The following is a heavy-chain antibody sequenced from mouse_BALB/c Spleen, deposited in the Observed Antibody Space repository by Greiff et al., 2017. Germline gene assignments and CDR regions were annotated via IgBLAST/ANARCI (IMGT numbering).Heavy chain of an antibody. CDR1: GYSFTGYY. V-gene: IGHV1S34*01. Sequence: LVKTGASVKISCKASGYSFTGYYMHWVKQSHGKSLEWIGYISCYNGATSYNQKFKGKATFTVDTSSSTAYMQFNSLTSEDSAVYYCAREAPKLGRAMDYWGQGTSVTVSS. D-gene: IGHD4-1*01. CDR3: AREAPKLGRAMDY. CDR2: ISCYNGAT. J-gene: IGHJ4*01.